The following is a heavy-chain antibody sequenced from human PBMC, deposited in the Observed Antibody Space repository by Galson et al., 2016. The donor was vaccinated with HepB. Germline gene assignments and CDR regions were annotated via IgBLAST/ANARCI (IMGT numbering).Heavy chain of an antibody. CDR2: TYYRSQWYN. CDR3: TRVSFLGRGLTN. D-gene: IGHD2/OR15-2a*01. Sequence: CAISGDSVSSNIAAWNWIRQSPSRGLEWLGRTYYRSQWYNDYVQSVKSRITISPDTSKNQFSLQLKSVTPEDTAVYYCTRVSFLGRGLTNWGQGILVTVSS. V-gene: IGHV6-1*01. J-gene: IGHJ4*02. CDR1: GDSVSSNIAA.